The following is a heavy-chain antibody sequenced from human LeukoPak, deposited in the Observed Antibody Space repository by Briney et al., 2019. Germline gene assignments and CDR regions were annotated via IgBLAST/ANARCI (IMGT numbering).Heavy chain of an antibody. J-gene: IGHJ6*02. V-gene: IGHV5-10-1*01. D-gene: IGHD6-13*01. CDR2: IDPSDSYT. CDR3: ARQGLGIAGKRANAYYYYYGMDV. Sequence: GESLKISCKGSGYSLTSYWISWVRQMPGKGLEWMGRIDPSDSYTNYSPSFQGHVTISADKSISTAYLQWSSLKASDTAMYYCARQGLGIAGKRANAYYYYYGMDVWGQGTTVTVSS. CDR1: GYSLTSYW.